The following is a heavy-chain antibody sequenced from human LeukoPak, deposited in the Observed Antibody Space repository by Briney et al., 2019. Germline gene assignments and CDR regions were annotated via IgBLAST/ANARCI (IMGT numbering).Heavy chain of an antibody. D-gene: IGHD3-10*01. CDR1: GYTFTGYY. V-gene: IGHV1-2*02. CDR3: ARGSLVGPLLWFGELCFDY. Sequence: WASVKVSCKASGYTFTGYYMHWVRQAPGQGLEWMGWINPNSGGTNYAQKFQGRVTMTRDTSISTAYMELSRLRSDDTAAYYCARGSLVGPLLWFGELCFDYWGQGTLVTVSS. CDR2: INPNSGGT. J-gene: IGHJ4*02.